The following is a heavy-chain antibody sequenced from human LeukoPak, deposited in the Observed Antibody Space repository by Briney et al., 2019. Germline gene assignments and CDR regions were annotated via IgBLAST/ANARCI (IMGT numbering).Heavy chain of an antibody. Sequence: PGGSLRLSCAASGFDLWRYAMSWVRQAPGKGLEWVADISDGGEGTHYADSVQGRFRVSRDNCKKTIFLQLGSLRVQDTAIYHCVRVHYGGNSGYHFDYWGQGTLVIVSS. CDR2: ISDGGEGT. D-gene: IGHD4-23*01. J-gene: IGHJ4*02. CDR3: VRVHYGGNSGYHFDY. CDR1: GFDLWRYA. V-gene: IGHV3-23*01.